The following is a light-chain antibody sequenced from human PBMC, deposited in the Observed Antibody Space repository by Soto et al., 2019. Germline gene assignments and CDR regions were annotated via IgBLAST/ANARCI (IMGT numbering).Light chain of an antibody. CDR2: AAS. CDR3: QRANSFTIT. J-gene: IGKJ5*01. V-gene: IGKV1-12*01. CDR1: QGISSW. Sequence: DIQMTQPPSSVSASVGDIVTITCLASQGISSWLAWYQKKPGKAPKLLIYAASSLQSGVPSRFSGSVSGTDFTLTISRLHTEDCATYYGQRANSFTITFGQGTRREIK.